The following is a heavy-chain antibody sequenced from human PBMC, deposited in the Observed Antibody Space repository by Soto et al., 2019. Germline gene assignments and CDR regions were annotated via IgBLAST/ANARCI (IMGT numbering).Heavy chain of an antibody. CDR3: TTDRSSGWYLMFDP. D-gene: IGHD6-19*01. V-gene: IGHV3-15*07. CDR2: IKSKTDGGTT. Sequence: SVSNAWMNWVRQAPGKGLEWVGRIKSKTDGGTTDYAAPVKGRFTISRDDSKNTLYLQMNSLKTEDTAVYYCTTDRSSGWYLMFDPWGQGTLVTVST. J-gene: IGHJ5*02. CDR1: SVSNAW.